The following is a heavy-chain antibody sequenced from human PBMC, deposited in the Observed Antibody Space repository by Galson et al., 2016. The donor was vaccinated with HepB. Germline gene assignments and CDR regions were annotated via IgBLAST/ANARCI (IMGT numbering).Heavy chain of an antibody. D-gene: IGHD2-15*01. CDR2: ISKSDSPI. Sequence: SLRLSCAASGFTFTGYEFNWVRQAPGKGLEWLSYISKSDSPIYYADSVKGRFTISRDNIKKSLFLEMNSLRAGDTGVYYCARNRHCSGGSCYGAWGQGTLVTVSS. J-gene: IGHJ5*02. CDR3: ARNRHCSGGSCYGA. V-gene: IGHV3-48*03. CDR1: GFTFTGYE.